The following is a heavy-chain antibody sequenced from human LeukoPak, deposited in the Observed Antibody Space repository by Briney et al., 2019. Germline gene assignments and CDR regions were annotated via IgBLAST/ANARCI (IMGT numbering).Heavy chain of an antibody. V-gene: IGHV1-18*01. CDR3: AREPPDSSGSGRDDY. J-gene: IGHJ4*02. CDR2: ISAYNGNT. CDR1: GYTFTSYG. Sequence: GASVKVSCKASGYTFTSYGISWVRQAPGQGLEWMGWISAYNGNTNYAQKLQGRVTMTTDTSTSTAYMELRSLRSDDTAVYYCAREPPDSSGSGRDDYWGQGTLVTVSS. D-gene: IGHD3-22*01.